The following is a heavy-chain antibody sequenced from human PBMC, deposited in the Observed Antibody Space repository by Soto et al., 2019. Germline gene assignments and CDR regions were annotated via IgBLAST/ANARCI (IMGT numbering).Heavy chain of an antibody. CDR1: GGTFSSYA. D-gene: IGHD5-12*01. Sequence: QVQLVQSGAEVKKPGSSVKVSCKASGGTFSSYAISWVRQAPGHGLEWMGGIIPIFGTANYAQKFQGRVTITADESTSTAYMELSSLRSEDTAVYYCARVKALWDQRGYSGYARYQMGYGMDVWGQGTTVTVSS. CDR3: ARVKALWDQRGYSGYARYQMGYGMDV. J-gene: IGHJ6*02. CDR2: IIPIFGTA. V-gene: IGHV1-69*01.